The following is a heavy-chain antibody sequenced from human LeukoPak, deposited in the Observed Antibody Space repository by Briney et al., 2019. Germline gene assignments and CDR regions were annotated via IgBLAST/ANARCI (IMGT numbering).Heavy chain of an antibody. D-gene: IGHD3-10*01. CDR3: ARLGPVITMVRGVKWFDP. CDR1: GFTFSSYA. Sequence: GGSLRLSCAASGFTFSSYAMHWVRQAPGKGLEWVAVISYDGSNKYYADSVKGRFTISRDNSKNTLYLQMNSLRAEDTAVYYCARLGPVITMVRGVKWFDPWGQGTLVTVSS. V-gene: IGHV3-30*04. CDR2: ISYDGSNK. J-gene: IGHJ5*02.